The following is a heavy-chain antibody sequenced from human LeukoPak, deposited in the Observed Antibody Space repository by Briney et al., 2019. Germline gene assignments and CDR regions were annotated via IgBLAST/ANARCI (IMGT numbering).Heavy chain of an antibody. CDR1: GFTFSSYA. CDR2: ISDDGSDK. V-gene: IGHV3-30*15. J-gene: IGHJ4*02. Sequence: GRSLRLSCAASGFTFSSYAMHWVRQAPGKGLEWVAVISDDGSDKYYADSVKGRFTISRDNSKNTLYLQMSSLRAEDTAVYYCARDSGSGYYDSSGSFFDYWGQGTLVTVSP. D-gene: IGHD3-22*01. CDR3: ARDSGSGYYDSSGSFFDY.